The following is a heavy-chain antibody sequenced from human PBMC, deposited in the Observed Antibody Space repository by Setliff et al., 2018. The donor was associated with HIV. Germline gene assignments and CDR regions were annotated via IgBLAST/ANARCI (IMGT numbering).Heavy chain of an antibody. CDR2: IYYSGST. V-gene: IGHV4-59*01. Sequence: SETLSLTCTVSGGSISSYYWSWIRQPPGKGLEWIGYIYYSGSTNYNPSLKSRVTISVDTSKNQFSLKLSSVTAADTAVYYCASSNYRFVYFDYWARERWSPSPQ. CDR3: ASSNYRFVYFDY. CDR1: GGSISSYY. D-gene: IGHD1-7*01. J-gene: IGHJ4*02.